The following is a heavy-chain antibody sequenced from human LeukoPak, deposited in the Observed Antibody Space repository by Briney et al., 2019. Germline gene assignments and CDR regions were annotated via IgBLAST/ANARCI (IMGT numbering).Heavy chain of an antibody. CDR2: INHSGST. J-gene: IGHJ1*01. CDR1: GGSFSGYY. D-gene: IGHD1-26*01. V-gene: IGHV4-34*01. CDR3: ARGRPSYSGSYYRFYFQH. Sequence: SETLSLTCAVYGGSFSGYYWSWIRQPPGKGLEWIGEINHSGSTNYNPSLKSRVTISVGTSKNQFSLKLSSVTAADTAVYYCARGRPSYSGSYYRFYFQHWGQGTLVTVSS.